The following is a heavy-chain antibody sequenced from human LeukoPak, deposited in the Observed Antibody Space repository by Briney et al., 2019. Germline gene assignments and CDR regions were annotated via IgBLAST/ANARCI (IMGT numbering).Heavy chain of an antibody. Sequence: GGSLRLSCAASGFTFSSYWMSWVRQAPGKGLEWGANINKDGGEKYYVDSVKGRFTISRDNAKNSLYLQMNSLRAEDTAVYYCARWGGRFDYWGQGTLVTVSS. CDR3: ARWGGRFDY. D-gene: IGHD1-26*01. J-gene: IGHJ4*02. V-gene: IGHV3-7*03. CDR2: INKDGGEK. CDR1: GFTFSSYW.